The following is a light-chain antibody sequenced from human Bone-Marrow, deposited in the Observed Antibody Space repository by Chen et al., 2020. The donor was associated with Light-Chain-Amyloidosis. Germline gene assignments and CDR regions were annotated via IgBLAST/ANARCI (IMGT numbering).Light chain of an antibody. CDR3: VLYMGSGISV. CDR1: SGSVSTSYY. J-gene: IGLJ3*02. Sequence: QTVVTQEPSFSVSPGGTVTLTCGLSSGSVSTSYYPSWYQQTPGPAPRTLIYTTNPRSSGVPDRFSGSIRGNKAALTITGAQADDESDYYCVLYMGSGISVFGGGTKLTVL. CDR2: TTN. V-gene: IGLV8-61*01.